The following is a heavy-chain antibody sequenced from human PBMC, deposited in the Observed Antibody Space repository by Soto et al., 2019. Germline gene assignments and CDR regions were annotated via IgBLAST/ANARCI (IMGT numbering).Heavy chain of an antibody. J-gene: IGHJ6*02. V-gene: IGHV1-18*01. CDR3: ARHLPTMDL. Sequence: QVQLVQSGAEVKKPGASVKVSCKASGYTFTSYGISWVRQAPGQGLEWMGWIRAYNGNTNYARKLQGSVTMTTATTTSTAYIELRRLSSDDTAVYFSARHLPTMDLGGQGTTVTVSS. CDR1: GYTFTSYG. CDR2: IRAYNGNT.